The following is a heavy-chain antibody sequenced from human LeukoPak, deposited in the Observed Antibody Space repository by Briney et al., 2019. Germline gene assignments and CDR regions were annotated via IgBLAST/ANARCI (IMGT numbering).Heavy chain of an antibody. V-gene: IGHV1-18*01. D-gene: IGHD4-17*01. Sequence: KLQGRVTMTTDTSTSTAYMELRSLRSDDTAVYYCARDSSYGDYGIEFDYWGQGTLVTVSS. CDR3: ARDSSYGDYGIEFDY. J-gene: IGHJ4*02.